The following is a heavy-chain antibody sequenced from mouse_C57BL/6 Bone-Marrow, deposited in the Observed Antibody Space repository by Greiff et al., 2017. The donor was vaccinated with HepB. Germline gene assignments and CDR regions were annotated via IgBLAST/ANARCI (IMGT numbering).Heavy chain of an antibody. CDR2: IDPSDSYT. J-gene: IGHJ1*03. V-gene: IGHV1-50*01. CDR1: GYTFTSYW. Sequence: QVQLQQPGAELVKPGASVKLSCKASGYTFTSYWMQWVKQRPGQGLEWIGEIDPSDSYTNYNQKFKGKATLTVDTSTITAYMQLSSLTSEDSAVYYCAREVYDGYFYWYFDVWGTGTTVTVSS. D-gene: IGHD2-3*01. CDR3: AREVYDGYFYWYFDV.